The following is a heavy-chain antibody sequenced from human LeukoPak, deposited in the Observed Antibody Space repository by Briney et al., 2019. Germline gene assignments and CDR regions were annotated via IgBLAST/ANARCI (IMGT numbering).Heavy chain of an antibody. CDR1: GFTFSSHA. CDR3: ARVEEGLYVLRYFDRMDV. D-gene: IGHD3-9*01. CDR2: ISYDGSNK. Sequence: GRSLRLSCAASGFTFSSHAMHWVRQAPGKGLEWVAVISYDGSNKYYADSVKGRFTISRDNSKNTLYLQMNSLRAEDTAVYYCARVEEGLYVLRYFDRMDVWGKGTTVTVSS. J-gene: IGHJ6*04. V-gene: IGHV3-30*04.